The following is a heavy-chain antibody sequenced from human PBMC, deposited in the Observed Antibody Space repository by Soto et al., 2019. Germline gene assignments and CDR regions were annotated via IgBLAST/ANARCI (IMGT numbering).Heavy chain of an antibody. Sequence: SVKVSCTASGGTFSIYAITWVRQAPGQGLEWMGGIIPIFGTANYAQKFQGRVTITADESTSTAYMELSSLRSEDTAVYYCAREIRGSGHDLWGQGTLVTVSS. CDR2: IIPIFGTA. CDR3: AREIRGSGHDL. D-gene: IGHD5-12*01. V-gene: IGHV1-69*13. CDR1: GGTFSIYA. J-gene: IGHJ4*02.